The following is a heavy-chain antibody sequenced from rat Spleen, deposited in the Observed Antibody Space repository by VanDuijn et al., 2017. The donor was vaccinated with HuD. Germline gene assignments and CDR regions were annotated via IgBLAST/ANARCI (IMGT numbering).Heavy chain of an antibody. J-gene: IGHJ2*01. V-gene: IGHV2-41*01. CDR3: ARADLATISADGL. Sequence: QVQLKESGPGLVQPSQTLSLTCTVAGFSLTSYSVHWVRQPPGKGLEWMGVFWNTGGTRYNSALKSRLSISKDTSKRQVFLKMNSLQTEDTATYYCARADLATISADGLWGQGVMVTVSS. D-gene: IGHD1-2*01. CDR2: FWNTGGT. CDR1: GFSLTSYS.